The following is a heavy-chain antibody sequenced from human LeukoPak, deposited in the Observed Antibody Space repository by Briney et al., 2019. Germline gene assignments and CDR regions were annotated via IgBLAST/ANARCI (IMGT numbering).Heavy chain of an antibody. CDR1: GFTFSSYG. V-gene: IGHV3-33*01. J-gene: IGHJ4*02. D-gene: IGHD1-20*01. CDR3: ARDLGYNWNAGGFDY. CDR2: IWYDGSNK. Sequence: PGRSLRLSCAASGFTFSSYGMPWVRQAPGKGLEWVAAIWYDGSNKYYADSVKGRFTISRDNSKNTLYRQMNSLRAEDTAVYYCARDLGYNWNAGGFDYWGQGTLVTVSS.